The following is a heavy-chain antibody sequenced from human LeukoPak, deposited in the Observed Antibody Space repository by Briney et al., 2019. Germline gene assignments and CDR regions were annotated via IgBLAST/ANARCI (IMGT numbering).Heavy chain of an antibody. CDR2: IYTSGST. Sequence: PSETLSLTCTVSGGSISSGSYYWSWIRQPAGKGLEWIGRIYTSGSTNYNPSLKSRVTISVDTSKNQFSLKLSSVTAADTAVYYCARQVVVPAPNTKDPFYYYYYYMDVWGKGTTVTVSS. J-gene: IGHJ6*03. CDR3: ARQVVVPAPNTKDPFYYYYYYMDV. CDR1: GGSISSGSYY. V-gene: IGHV4-61*02. D-gene: IGHD2-2*01.